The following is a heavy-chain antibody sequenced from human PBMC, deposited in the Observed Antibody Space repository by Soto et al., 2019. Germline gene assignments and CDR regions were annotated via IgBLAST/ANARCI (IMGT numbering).Heavy chain of an antibody. V-gene: IGHV4-4*02. D-gene: IGHD6-19*01. CDR2: IYYSGRT. CDR3: ARHIAVSGTRGFDF. J-gene: IGHJ4*02. Sequence: QVQLQESGPGLMKPSGTLSHTCAVSGGSISTNWWSWVRQPPGKGLEGIGEIYYSGRTNYKPSLENRVTMSVDKSQNHLSLILNAVTAADTAVYYSARHIAVSGTRGFDFWGQGTLVTVSS. CDR1: GGSISTNW.